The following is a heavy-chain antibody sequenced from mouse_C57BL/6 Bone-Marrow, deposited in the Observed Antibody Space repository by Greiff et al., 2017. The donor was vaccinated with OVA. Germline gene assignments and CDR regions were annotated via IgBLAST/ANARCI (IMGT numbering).Heavy chain of an antibody. Sequence: EVMLVESGGGLVKPGGSLKLSCAASGFTFSDYGMHWVRQAPEKGLEWVAYISSGSSTIYYADTVKGRFTISRDNAKNTLFLQMTSLRSEDTAMYYCARPVITTVVANPWGQGTSVTVSS. V-gene: IGHV5-17*01. D-gene: IGHD1-1*01. CDR1: GFTFSDYG. J-gene: IGHJ4*01. CDR2: ISSGSSTI. CDR3: ARPVITTVVANP.